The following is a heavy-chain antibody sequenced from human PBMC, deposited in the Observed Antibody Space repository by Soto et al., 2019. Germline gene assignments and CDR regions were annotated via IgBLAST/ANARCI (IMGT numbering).Heavy chain of an antibody. CDR2: MNPKSGYT. J-gene: IGHJ6*03. CDR3: ARGPPPGTLSYYMDV. Sequence: ASVKVSCKTSGYTFTGYDINWVRQATGQGLEWMGWMNPKSGYTDYAQKFQGRVTMTRDTSISTAYMELSSLKSEDTAVYYCARGPPPGTLSYYMDVWGKGTTVTVSS. CDR1: GYTFTGYD. V-gene: IGHV1-8*01.